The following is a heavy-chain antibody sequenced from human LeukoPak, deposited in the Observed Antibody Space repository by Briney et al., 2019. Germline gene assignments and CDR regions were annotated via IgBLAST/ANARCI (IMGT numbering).Heavy chain of an antibody. CDR3: ARSSYPLHFDY. J-gene: IGHJ4*02. CDR1: GFSFSSYW. Sequence: GGSLRFSCAASGFSFSSYWMHWVRQAPGRGLVWVSRLNSDGGGGTYADFVKGRFTISRDNAKNTLYLQMNSLSAEDTAVYFCARSSYPLHFDYWGPGTLVTVSS. V-gene: IGHV3-74*01. CDR2: LNSDGGGG.